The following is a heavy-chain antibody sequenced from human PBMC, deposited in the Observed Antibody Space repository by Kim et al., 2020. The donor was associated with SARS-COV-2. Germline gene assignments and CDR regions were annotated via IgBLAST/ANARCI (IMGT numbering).Heavy chain of an antibody. J-gene: IGHJ6*02. D-gene: IGHD2-2*01. Sequence: SETLSLTCTVSGGSISSSSYYWGWIRQPPGKGLEWIGSIYYSGSTYYNPSLKSRVTISVDTSKNQFSLKLSSVTAADTAVYYCASNIVVVPAAIRVHSLDYYYYYGMDVWGQGTTVTVSS. V-gene: IGHV4-39*01. CDR2: IYYSGST. CDR3: ASNIVVVPAAIRVHSLDYYYYYGMDV. CDR1: GGSISSSSYY.